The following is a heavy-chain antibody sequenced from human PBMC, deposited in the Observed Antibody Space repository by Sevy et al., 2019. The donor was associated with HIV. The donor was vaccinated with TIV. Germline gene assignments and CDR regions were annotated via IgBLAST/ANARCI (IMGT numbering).Heavy chain of an antibody. CDR2: INPIFGTA. CDR1: GGTFSSYA. D-gene: IGHD2-2*01. J-gene: IGHJ5*02. Sequence: ASVKVSCKASGGTFSSYAISWVRQAPGQGLEWMGGINPIFGTANYAQKFQGRVTITADESTSTAYMELSSLRSEDTAVYYCAGVPVVPAPSWFDPWGQGTLVTVSS. V-gene: IGHV1-69*13. CDR3: AGVPVVPAPSWFDP.